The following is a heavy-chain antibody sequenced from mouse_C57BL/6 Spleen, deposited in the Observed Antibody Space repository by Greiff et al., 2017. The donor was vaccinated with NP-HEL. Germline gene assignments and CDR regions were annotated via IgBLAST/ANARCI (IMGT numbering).Heavy chain of an antibody. Sequence: VQLQQSGPELVKPGASVKISCKASGYAFSSSWMNWVKQRPGKGLEWIGRIYPGDGDTNYNGKFKGKATLTADKSSSTAYMQLSSLTSEDSAVYFCARDYGNYPAYLDYWGQGTTLTVSS. J-gene: IGHJ2*01. CDR1: GYAFSSSW. D-gene: IGHD2-1*01. CDR2: IYPGDGDT. CDR3: ARDYGNYPAYLDY. V-gene: IGHV1-82*01.